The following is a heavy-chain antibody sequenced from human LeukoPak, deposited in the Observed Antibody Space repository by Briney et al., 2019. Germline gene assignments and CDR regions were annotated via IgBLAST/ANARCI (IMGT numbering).Heavy chain of an antibody. CDR1: GGSISY. J-gene: IGHJ2*01. D-gene: IGHD1-26*01. Sequence: PSETLSLTCTVSGGSISYWTWIRQPPGKGLEWIGVIYDHGRTEYSPSPTSRVTMSLDTSKKQVSLRLRSVTAADTAVYYCARGLAGAHSGAVYSDLWGRGNLVTVSS. CDR3: ARGLAGAHSGAVYSDL. V-gene: IGHV4-59*01. CDR2: IYDHGRT.